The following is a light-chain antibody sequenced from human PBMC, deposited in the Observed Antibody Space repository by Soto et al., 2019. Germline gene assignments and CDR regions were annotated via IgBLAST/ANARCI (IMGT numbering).Light chain of an antibody. J-gene: IGLJ3*02. CDR3: QTWGTGPWV. V-gene: IGLV4-69*01. CDR2: VNSDGSH. CDR1: SGHSSYA. Sequence: QPVLTQSPSASASLGASVKLTCTLSSGHSSYAIAWHQQQPEKGPRYLMKVNSDGSHSKGDGSPDRFSGSSSGAERYLTISSLQSEDEADYYCQTWGTGPWVFGGGTKLTVI.